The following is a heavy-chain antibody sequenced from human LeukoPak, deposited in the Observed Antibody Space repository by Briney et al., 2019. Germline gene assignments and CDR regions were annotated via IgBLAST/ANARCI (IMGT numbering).Heavy chain of an antibody. Sequence: KPSETLSLTCTVSGGSISSSSYYWVWIRQPPGKGLEWIGSIYYSGSTYYNPSLKSRVTISIDTSKNQFSLKLSSVTAADTAVYYCARGVDSSGWYRHGGYWGQGTLVTISS. J-gene: IGHJ4*02. CDR1: GGSISSSSYY. CDR3: ARGVDSSGWYRHGGY. D-gene: IGHD6-19*01. CDR2: IYYSGST. V-gene: IGHV4-39*01.